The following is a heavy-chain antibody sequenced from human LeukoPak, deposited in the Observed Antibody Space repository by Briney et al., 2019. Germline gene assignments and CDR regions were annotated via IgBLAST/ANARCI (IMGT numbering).Heavy chain of an antibody. V-gene: IGHV1-18*01. CDR3: ARGESAARYYYDSSGQTYYYYYYMDV. CDR1: GYTFTSYG. CDR2: ISAYNGNT. D-gene: IGHD3-22*01. Sequence: GASVKVSCKASGYTFTSYGISWVRQAPGQGLEWMGWISAYNGNTNYAQNLQGRVTMTTDTSTSTAYMELRSLRSDDTAVYYCARGESAARYYYDSSGQTYYYYYYMDVWGKGTTVTVSS. J-gene: IGHJ6*03.